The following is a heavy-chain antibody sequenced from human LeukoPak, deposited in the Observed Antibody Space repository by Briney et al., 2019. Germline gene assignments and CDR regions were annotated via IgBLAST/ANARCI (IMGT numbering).Heavy chain of an antibody. V-gene: IGHV3-48*01. D-gene: IGHD4-23*01. CDR2: ISSSSSTI. J-gene: IGHJ4*02. CDR3: ARDGGGNSDY. Sequence: GGSLRLSRAAVRLTVEGYTVTWSRQAPGKGLEWVSDISSSSSTIYYADSVKGRFTISRDNAKKSLYLQMNSLRVEHTAVYYRARDGGGNSDYWGQGTLVTVSS. CDR1: RLTVEGYT.